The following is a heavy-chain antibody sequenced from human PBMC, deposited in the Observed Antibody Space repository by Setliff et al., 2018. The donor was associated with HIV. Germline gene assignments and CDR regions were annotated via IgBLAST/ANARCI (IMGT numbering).Heavy chain of an antibody. Sequence: SETLSLTCTVSDGSINSDSYYWTWIRQPAGQGLEWIGHISTSGSTRYNPSLKSRATISVDTSQNQFSLRLSSVTAADTAVYHCARFVLAWFDFSPGAVEVTDPYAFDFWGQGILVTVSS. J-gene: IGHJ4*02. CDR3: ARFVLAWFDFSPGAVEVTDPYAFDF. D-gene: IGHD2-21*02. V-gene: IGHV4-61*09. CDR2: ISTSGST. CDR1: DGSINSDSYY.